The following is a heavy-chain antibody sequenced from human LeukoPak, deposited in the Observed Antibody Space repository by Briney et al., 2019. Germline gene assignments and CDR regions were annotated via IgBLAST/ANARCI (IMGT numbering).Heavy chain of an antibody. D-gene: IGHD2-21*01. J-gene: IGHJ4*02. CDR2: MFYSGNT. V-gene: IGHV4-39*01. CDR3: ARHVVGNYDLLSFDY. CDR1: GDSIISSSYY. Sequence: PSETLSLTCGVSGDSIISSSYYWGWIRQPPGKGLEWIASMFYSGNTYYNPSLKSQFTMSVDTTENQFSLKLSSVTAADTAVYYCARHVVGNYDLLSFDYWGQGSLVTVSS.